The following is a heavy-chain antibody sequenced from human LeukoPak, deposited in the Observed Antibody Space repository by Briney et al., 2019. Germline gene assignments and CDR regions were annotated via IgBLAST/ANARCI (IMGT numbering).Heavy chain of an antibody. J-gene: IGHJ4*02. CDR3: AKANGGYSYGSYYFDY. CDR1: GFTFDDYT. Sequence: GGSLRLSCAASGFTFDDYTMHWVRQAPGKGLEWVSLISWDGGSTYYADSVKGRFTISRDNSKNSLYLQMNSLRTEDTALYYCAKANGGYSYGSYYFDYWGQGTLVTVSS. D-gene: IGHD5-18*01. V-gene: IGHV3-43*01. CDR2: ISWDGGST.